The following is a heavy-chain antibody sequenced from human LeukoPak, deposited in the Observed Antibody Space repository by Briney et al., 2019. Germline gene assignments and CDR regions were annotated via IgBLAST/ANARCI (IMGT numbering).Heavy chain of an antibody. CDR2: INPNSGGT. CDR1: GYTFTGYY. Sequence: ASVKVSCKASGYTFTGYYMHWVRQAPGQGLEWMGWINPNSGGTNYAQKFQGRVTMTRDTSIITAYMELNRLRSDDTAVYYCASGSPPVIAARSYYYYYMDVWGKGTTVTVSS. D-gene: IGHD6-6*01. CDR3: ASGSPPVIAARSYYYYYMDV. V-gene: IGHV1-2*02. J-gene: IGHJ6*03.